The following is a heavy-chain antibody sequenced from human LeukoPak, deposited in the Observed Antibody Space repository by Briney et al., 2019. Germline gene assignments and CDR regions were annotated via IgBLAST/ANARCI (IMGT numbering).Heavy chain of an antibody. D-gene: IGHD6-19*01. CDR3: ALSPSSGRDPTDY. CDR1: GFTFSSYA. V-gene: IGHV3-30-3*01. CDR2: ISYDGSNK. J-gene: IGHJ4*02. Sequence: TGGSLRLSCAASGFTFSSYAMSWVRQAPGKGLEWVAVISYDGSNKYYADSVKGRFTISRAKNTLYLQMNSLRAEDTAVYYCALSPSSGRDPTDYWGQGTLVTVSS.